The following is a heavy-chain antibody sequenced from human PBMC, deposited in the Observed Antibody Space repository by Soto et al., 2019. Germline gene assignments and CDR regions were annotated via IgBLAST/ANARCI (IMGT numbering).Heavy chain of an antibody. CDR1: GYTFTSYG. V-gene: IGHV1-18*01. CDR2: ISAYNGNT. CDR3: ARDLAMNSRIWDYYYYGMDV. Sequence: ASVKVSCKASGYTFTSYGISWVRQAPGQGLEWMGWISAYNGNTNYAQKLQGRVTMTTDTSTSTAYMELRSLRSDDTAAYYCARDLAMNSRIWDYYYYGMDVWGQGTTVTVSS. J-gene: IGHJ6*02. D-gene: IGHD6-13*01.